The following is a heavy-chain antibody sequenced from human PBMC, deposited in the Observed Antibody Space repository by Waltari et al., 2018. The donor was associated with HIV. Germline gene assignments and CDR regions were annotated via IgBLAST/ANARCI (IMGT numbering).Heavy chain of an antibody. CDR2: IYSNGVT. V-gene: IGHV4-39*01. CDR3: VALTTVTGTIDN. Sequence: QLQLQESGPALVKPSATLSLTCTVSTGYITQSYYWGWVRQFPGTGLEWFGTIYSNGVTNYAPSLKTRVALSVDTSKNQFSLRLTAVTAADTSLYFCVALTTVTGTIDNWGQGTLVSISS. D-gene: IGHD6-19*01. J-gene: IGHJ4*02. CDR1: TGYITQSYY.